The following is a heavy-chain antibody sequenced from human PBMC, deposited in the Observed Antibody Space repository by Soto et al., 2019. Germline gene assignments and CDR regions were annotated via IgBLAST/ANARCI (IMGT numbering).Heavy chain of an antibody. J-gene: IGHJ6*02. D-gene: IGHD2-8*01. Sequence: SGESVKISCKGSGYSFTSYWISWVRQMPGKGLEWMGRIDPSDSYTNYSPSFQGHVTISADKSISTAYLQWSSLKASDTAMYYCARLYIVLMSYGMDVWGQGTTVTVSS. CDR2: IDPSDSYT. V-gene: IGHV5-10-1*01. CDR1: GYSFTSYW. CDR3: ARLYIVLMSYGMDV.